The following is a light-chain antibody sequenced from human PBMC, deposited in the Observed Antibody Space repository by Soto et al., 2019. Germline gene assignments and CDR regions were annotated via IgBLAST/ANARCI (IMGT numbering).Light chain of an antibody. CDR3: QERTGWPPWT. V-gene: IGKV3-11*01. J-gene: IGKJ1*01. CDR1: QSVSLS. Sequence: EIVMTQSPSTLSVSPGERVTLSCRASQSVSLSLAWYQQKPGQAPRLLIYDASKRASGFPARFSGSGSGTDFTLTISSLEPEDFAVYYCQERTGWPPWTFGQGTKVDIK. CDR2: DAS.